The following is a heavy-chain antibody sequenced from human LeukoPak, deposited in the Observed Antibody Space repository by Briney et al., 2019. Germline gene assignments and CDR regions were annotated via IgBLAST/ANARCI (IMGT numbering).Heavy chain of an antibody. CDR1: GFTFDDYG. V-gene: IGHV3-23*01. Sequence: PGGSLRLSCAASGFTFDDYGMSWVRQAPGEGLEWVSGISGSGGTTSYADSVKGRFTISRDNSKNTLYLQMKSLRAEDTAVYYCARGSTYYYYMDVWGKGTTVTVSS. CDR2: ISGSGGTT. D-gene: IGHD2-2*01. J-gene: IGHJ6*03. CDR3: ARGSTYYYYMDV.